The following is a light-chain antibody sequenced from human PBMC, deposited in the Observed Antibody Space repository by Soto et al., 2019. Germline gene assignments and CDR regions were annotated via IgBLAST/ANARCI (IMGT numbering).Light chain of an antibody. J-gene: IGKJ2*01. CDR2: GAS. Sequence: EIVLTQSPGTVSLSPGERATLSCRASQSVSSRNLAWYRQKPGQAPSLLIFGASNRATGIPDRFSGSGSGTHFTLTLSRLQPEDSAVYDYLRYGDSPPAYTFGQGTKLEIK. V-gene: IGKV3-20*01. CDR3: LRYGDSPPAYT. CDR1: QSVSSRN.